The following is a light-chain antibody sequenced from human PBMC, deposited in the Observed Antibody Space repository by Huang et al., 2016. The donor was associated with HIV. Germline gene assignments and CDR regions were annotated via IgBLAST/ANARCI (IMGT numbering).Light chain of an antibody. Sequence: DAVLTQSPLSLPVTLGQPASISSKSSHSLLHSDGNTYLNWFLKRPGQSPRRLIYKVSNRDFGVPARFSGSGSGADFTLTISRVEADDIGVYYCMQGTHWPQTFGQGTKVEVK. J-gene: IGKJ1*01. CDR3: MQGTHWPQT. CDR1: HSLLHSDGNTY. V-gene: IGKV2-30*02. CDR2: KVS.